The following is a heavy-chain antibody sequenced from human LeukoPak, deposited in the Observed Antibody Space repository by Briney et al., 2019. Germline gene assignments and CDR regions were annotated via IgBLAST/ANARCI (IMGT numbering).Heavy chain of an antibody. CDR3: ARWGMALDY. J-gene: IGHJ4*02. Sequence: ASVKVSCKASGYTFTSYGISWVRQAPGQGLEWMGWISAYSGNTNYAQKFQGRVTMTRDTSISTAYMELSRLRSDDTAVYYCARWGMALDYWGQGTLVTVSS. CDR1: GYTFTSYG. CDR2: ISAYSGNT. V-gene: IGHV1-18*01. D-gene: IGHD3-16*01.